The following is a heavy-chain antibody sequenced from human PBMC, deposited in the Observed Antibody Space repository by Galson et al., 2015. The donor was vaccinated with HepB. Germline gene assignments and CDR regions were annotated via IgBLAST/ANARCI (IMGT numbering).Heavy chain of an antibody. CDR2: ISSSSSYI. CDR3: AVEGDGIAVAAFCY. D-gene: IGHD6-19*01. Sequence: SLRLSCAASGFTFSRYSMNWVRQAPGKGLEWVSSISSSSSYIYYADSVKGRFTISRDNAKNSLYLQMNSLRAEDTAVYYCAVEGDGIAVAAFCYWGQGTLVTVSS. CDR1: GFTFSRYS. V-gene: IGHV3-21*01. J-gene: IGHJ4*02.